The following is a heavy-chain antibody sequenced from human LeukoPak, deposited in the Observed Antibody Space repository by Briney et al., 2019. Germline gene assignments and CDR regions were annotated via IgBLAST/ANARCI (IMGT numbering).Heavy chain of an antibody. Sequence: PSETLSLTCTVSGGSISSYYWTWIRQPAGKGLEWIGRIHSSGSMNHNPSLKSRVTMSVDTSNNQFSLKLSSVTAADTAVYYCARETEVSGGRSWDFCGQGTLVTVSS. J-gene: IGHJ4*02. CDR1: GGSISSYY. V-gene: IGHV4-4*07. CDR2: IHSSGSM. CDR3: ARETEVSGGRSWDF. D-gene: IGHD6-19*01.